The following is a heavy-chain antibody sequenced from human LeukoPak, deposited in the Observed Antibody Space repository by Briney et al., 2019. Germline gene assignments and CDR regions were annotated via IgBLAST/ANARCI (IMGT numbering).Heavy chain of an antibody. J-gene: IGHJ3*01. CDR2: INSDGSST. D-gene: IGHD2-15*01. CDR1: GFTFSNYA. Sequence: PGRSLRLSCAASGFTFSNYAMHWVRQAPGKGLVWVSRINSDGSSTSYADSVKGRFTISRDNAKNTLYLQMSSLRAEDTAVYYCGRVFGVVARAFDLWGQGTLVTVSS. V-gene: IGHV3-74*01. CDR3: GRVFGVVARAFDL.